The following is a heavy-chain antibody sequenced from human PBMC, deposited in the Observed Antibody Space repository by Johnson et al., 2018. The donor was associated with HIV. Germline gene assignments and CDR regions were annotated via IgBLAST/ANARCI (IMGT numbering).Heavy chain of an antibody. CDR2: INSDGSST. J-gene: IGHJ3*02. V-gene: IGHV3-74*01. D-gene: IGHD4-11*01. CDR1: GFTFSSYW. Sequence: VQLVESGGGLVQPGGSLKLSCAASGFTFSSYWMHWVRQAPGKGLVWVSRINSDGSSTYYADSVKGRFTISRDNSKNTLYLQINSLRAEDTAVYYCARDLPLIHTVTSHRGAFDIWGQGTMVIVSS. CDR3: ARDLPLIHTVTSHRGAFDI.